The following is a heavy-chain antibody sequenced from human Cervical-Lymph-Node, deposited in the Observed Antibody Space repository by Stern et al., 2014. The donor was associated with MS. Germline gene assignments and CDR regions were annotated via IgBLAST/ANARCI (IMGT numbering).Heavy chain of an antibody. V-gene: IGHV3-30*18. D-gene: IGHD6-19*01. CDR3: AKDRGSGWSLDY. CDR2: ISHDGSKK. Sequence: VQLLESGGGVVQPGRSLRLSCAGSGFTFSTYGIHWVRQAPGKGLEWVALISHDGSKKSYVDSVKGRFTISRDNSKNTVYVHMNSLRDEDTAVYYCAKDRGSGWSLDYWGQGTLVIVSS. J-gene: IGHJ4*02. CDR1: GFTFSTYG.